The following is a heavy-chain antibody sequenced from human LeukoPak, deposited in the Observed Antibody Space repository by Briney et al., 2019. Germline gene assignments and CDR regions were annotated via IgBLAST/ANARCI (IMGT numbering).Heavy chain of an antibody. CDR1: GASMSSNY. CDR2: ISYSGST. CDR3: ARGPNRYSSGWYDFDY. D-gene: IGHD6-19*01. Sequence: SETLSLTCNVSGASMSSNYWSWIRQPPGKGLEWIGYISYSGSTNYNPSLKSRVTISVDTSKNEFSLKRSSVTAADTAVYFCARGPNRYSSGWYDFDYWGQGTLVTVSS. J-gene: IGHJ4*02. V-gene: IGHV4-59*01.